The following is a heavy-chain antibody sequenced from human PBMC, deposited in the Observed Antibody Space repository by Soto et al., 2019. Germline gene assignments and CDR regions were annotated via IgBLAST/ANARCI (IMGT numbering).Heavy chain of an antibody. CDR1: GFTFSDYA. Sequence: GGSLRLSCAASGFTFSDYAMHWVRQAPGKGLEWVAIISFDGSNEHYADSVQGRFTISRDNSENTLYLQMNSLRADDTAVYYCARPAATVIFYSGMDVWGQGITVTVSS. CDR2: ISFDGSNE. J-gene: IGHJ6*02. CDR3: ARPAATVIFYSGMDV. V-gene: IGHV3-30-3*01. D-gene: IGHD4-17*01.